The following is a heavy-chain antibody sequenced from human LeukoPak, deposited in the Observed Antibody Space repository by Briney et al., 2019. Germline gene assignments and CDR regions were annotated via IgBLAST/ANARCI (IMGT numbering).Heavy chain of an antibody. CDR3: ARHRRHRVYYDSSGYYHDI. V-gene: IGHV1-18*01. Sequence: ASVKVSCKASGYTFTSYGISWVRQAPGQGLEWMGWISTYNGNTNSAQKLQGRVTMTTDTSTSTAYMELRSLRSDDTAVYYCARHRRHRVYYDSSGYYHDIWGQGTMVTVSS. CDR1: GYTFTSYG. CDR2: ISTYNGNT. D-gene: IGHD3-22*01. J-gene: IGHJ3*02.